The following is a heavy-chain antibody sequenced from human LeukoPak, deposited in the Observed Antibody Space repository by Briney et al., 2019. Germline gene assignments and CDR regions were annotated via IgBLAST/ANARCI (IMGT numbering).Heavy chain of an antibody. D-gene: IGHD2-15*01. Sequence: ASVKVSCKASGGTFISYAISWVRQAPGQGLEWMGRIIPILGIANYAQKFQGRVTITADKSTSTAYMELRSLRSDDTAVYYCARDDRRYCSGGSCGYFDYWGQGTLVTVSS. J-gene: IGHJ4*02. CDR3: ARDDRRYCSGGSCGYFDY. CDR1: GGTFISYA. CDR2: IIPILGIA. V-gene: IGHV1-69*04.